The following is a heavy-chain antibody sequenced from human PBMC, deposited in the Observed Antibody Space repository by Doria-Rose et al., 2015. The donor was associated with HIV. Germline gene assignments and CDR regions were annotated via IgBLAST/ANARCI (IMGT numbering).Heavy chain of an antibody. V-gene: IGHV2-26*01. CDR2: IFSDDER. CDR3: ARIKSSRWYHKYYFDF. Sequence: QVTLKESGPVLVKPTETLTLTCTVSGVSLSSPGMGVSWIRRPPGKALEWRTNIFSDDERSYKTSLKSRLTISRGTSKSQVVLTMTDMDPVDTATYYCARIKSSRWYHKYYFDFWGQGTLVIVSA. J-gene: IGHJ4*02. CDR1: GVSLSSPGMG. D-gene: IGHD6-13*01.